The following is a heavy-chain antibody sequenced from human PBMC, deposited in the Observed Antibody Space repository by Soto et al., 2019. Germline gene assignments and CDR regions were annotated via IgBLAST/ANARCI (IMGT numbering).Heavy chain of an antibody. V-gene: IGHV4-30-2*01. D-gene: IGHD3-3*01. CDR2: IYHSGST. J-gene: IGHJ4*02. Sequence: TLSLTCAVSGGSISSGGYSWSWIRQPPGKGLEWIGYIYHSGSTYYNPSLKSRVTISVDRSKNQFSLKLSSVTAADTAVYYRARVSGYYTFDYWGQGTLVTVSS. CDR3: ARVSGYYTFDY. CDR1: GGSISSGGYS.